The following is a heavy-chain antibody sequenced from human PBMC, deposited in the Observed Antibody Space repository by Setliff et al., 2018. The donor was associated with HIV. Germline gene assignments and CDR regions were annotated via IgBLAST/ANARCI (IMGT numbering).Heavy chain of an antibody. D-gene: IGHD5-18*01. Sequence: SETLSLTCAVYGGSFSGYYWSWIRQPPGKGLEWIGEINHSGSTNYNPSLKSRVTISVDTSKNQFSLKLSSVTAADTAVYYCARGLSGGYSYGRGENWFDPWGQGTLVTVS. CDR1: GGSFSGYY. CDR3: ARGLSGGYSYGRGENWFDP. J-gene: IGHJ5*02. CDR2: INHSGST. V-gene: IGHV4-34*01.